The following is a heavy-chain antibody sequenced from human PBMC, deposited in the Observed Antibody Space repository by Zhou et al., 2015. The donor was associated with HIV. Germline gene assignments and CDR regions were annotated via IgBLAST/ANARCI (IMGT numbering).Heavy chain of an antibody. V-gene: IGHV1-69*12. Sequence: QVQLVQSGAEVKKPGSSVKVSCKASGGTFSSYAISWVRQAPGQGLEWMGGIIPIFGTANYAQKFQGRVTITADESTSTAYMELSSLRSEDTAVYYCAKKANRGGHNRGYYYGMDVWGQGTTVTVSS. D-gene: IGHD2-15*01. CDR1: GGTFSSYA. CDR2: IIPIFGTA. CDR3: AKKANRGGHNRGYYYGMDV. J-gene: IGHJ6*02.